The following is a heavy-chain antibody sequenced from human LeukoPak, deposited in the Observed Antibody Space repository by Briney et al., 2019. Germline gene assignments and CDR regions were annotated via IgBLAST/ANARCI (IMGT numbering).Heavy chain of an antibody. CDR3: TTDLDY. Sequence: GGSLRLSCAGSGFIFSDVWMSWVRQAPGKGLEWVAHIKTKAEGGTIDYAAPVKGRSIISRDDSEKRLDLQMSSLKSEDTGVYYCTTDLDYWGQGTLVTVSS. J-gene: IGHJ4*02. CDR2: IKTKAEGGTI. CDR1: GFIFSDVW. V-gene: IGHV3-15*01.